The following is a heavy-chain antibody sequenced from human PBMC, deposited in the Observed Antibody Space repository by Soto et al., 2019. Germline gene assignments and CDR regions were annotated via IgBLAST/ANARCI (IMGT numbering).Heavy chain of an antibody. V-gene: IGHV3-23*01. J-gene: IGHJ3*02. CDR3: AKVGAFDI. CDR1: GFTFTTYP. Sequence: EVQLLESGGGLVQPGGSLRLSCAASGFTFTTYPMSWFPQAQGKGLEWVSAISGSGGSTYYADSVKGRFTISRDNSKNTLYLQMNSLRAEDTAVYYCAKVGAFDIWGQGTMVTVSS. CDR2: ISGSGGST.